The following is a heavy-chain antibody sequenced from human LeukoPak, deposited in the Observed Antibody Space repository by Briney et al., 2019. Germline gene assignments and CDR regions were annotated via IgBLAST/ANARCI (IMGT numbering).Heavy chain of an antibody. Sequence: GGSLRLSCAASGFTFSSYGMHWVRQAPGKGLEWVAVISYDGSNKYYADSVKGRFTISRDNSKNTLYLQMNSLRAEDTAVYYCSAGFSSSWFGGYWGQGTLDTVSS. J-gene: IGHJ4*02. CDR3: SAGFSSSWFGGY. D-gene: IGHD6-13*01. V-gene: IGHV3-30*03. CDR2: ISYDGSNK. CDR1: GFTFSSYG.